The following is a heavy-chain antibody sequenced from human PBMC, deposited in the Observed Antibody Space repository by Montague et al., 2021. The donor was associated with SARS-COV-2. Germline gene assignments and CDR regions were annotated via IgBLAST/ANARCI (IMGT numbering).Heavy chain of an antibody. V-gene: IGHV4-34*01. CDR2: INHSGTT. CDR3: ASGDDNGSGGLDV. J-gene: IGHJ6*04. CDR1: DGSFSNFY. D-gene: IGHD1-26*01. Sequence: SETLSLTCAVSDGSFSNFYCSWIRQPPGKGLEWIGEINHSGTTYYNPSLRSRVPISVDTSRNQFSLKLNSVTAAAAAVYYCASGDDNGSGGLDVWGKGTTVTVSS.